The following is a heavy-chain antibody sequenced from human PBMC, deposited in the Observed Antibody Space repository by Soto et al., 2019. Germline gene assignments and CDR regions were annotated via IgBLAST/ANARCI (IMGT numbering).Heavy chain of an antibody. CDR3: ALSPRSSPYFDH. V-gene: IGHV5-51*01. CDR2: MYPGDHET. J-gene: IGHJ4*02. D-gene: IGHD6-13*01. Sequence: HGESLKISCQCSGYTFSNFWVGWVRQLPGQGLEWMGIMYPGDHETRYSPSFHGKVTISAEKSINTAYLQWDSPRAPDSPFYFCALSPRSSPYFDHWGQGAVVPVS. CDR1: GYTFSNFW.